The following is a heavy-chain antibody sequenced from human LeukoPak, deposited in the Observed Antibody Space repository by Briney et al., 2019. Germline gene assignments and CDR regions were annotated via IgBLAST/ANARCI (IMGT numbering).Heavy chain of an antibody. V-gene: IGHV3-23*01. CDR3: AKDELGYCSSTSCSQLDY. Sequence: GGSLRLSCIGSGFPFSAYAMTWVRQAPGKGLEWVSSIQGSGGIRGYADSVQGRFTISRDNSKNTLYLQMNSLRAEDTAVYYCAKDELGYCSSTSCSQLDYWGQGTLVTVSS. D-gene: IGHD2-2*01. CDR2: IQGSGGIR. CDR1: GFPFSAYA. J-gene: IGHJ4*02.